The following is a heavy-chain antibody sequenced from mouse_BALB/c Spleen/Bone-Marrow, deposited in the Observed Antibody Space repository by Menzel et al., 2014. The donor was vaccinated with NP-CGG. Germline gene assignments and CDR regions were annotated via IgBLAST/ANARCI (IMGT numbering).Heavy chain of an antibody. D-gene: IGHD1-1*02. CDR1: GYTFTGYT. CDR2: IVPRSGYT. J-gene: IGHJ2*01. CDR3: ASEYITLAFFDY. V-gene: IGHV1-4*02. Sequence: VKLMESASELARPGASVRLSCRASGYTFTGYTMQWVKQRPGQGLEWIGYIVPRSGYTNYNQKFKDKTTLTADISSSTASMQLSRLTSEDSAVYYCASEYITLAFFDYWGQGTPLTVSS.